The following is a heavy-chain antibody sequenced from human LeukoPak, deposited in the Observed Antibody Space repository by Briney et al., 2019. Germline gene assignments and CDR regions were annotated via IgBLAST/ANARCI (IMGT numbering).Heavy chain of an antibody. V-gene: IGHV4-61*02. CDR3: ARSGAYVCSGGSCYWDWFDP. J-gene: IGHJ5*02. CDR1: GGSISSGSYY. D-gene: IGHD2-15*01. CDR2: IHTSGST. Sequence: SETLSLTCTVSGGSISSGSYYWSWIRQPAGNGLELIGRIHTSGSTNYNPSLTSRVTISIDTSKNHLSLKLSSVTAADTAVYYCARSGAYVCSGGSCYWDWFDPWGQGTLVTVSS.